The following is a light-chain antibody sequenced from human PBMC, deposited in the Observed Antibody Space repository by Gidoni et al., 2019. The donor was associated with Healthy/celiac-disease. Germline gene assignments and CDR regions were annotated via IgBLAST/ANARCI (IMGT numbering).Light chain of an antibody. Sequence: DIQMTQSPSSLSASVGDRVTTTCQASQDISNYLNWYQQKPGKAPKLLIYDASNLETGVPSRFSGSGSGTDFTFTISSLQPEDIATYYCQQYANLPPLTFGGGTKVEIK. CDR3: QQYANLPPLT. CDR1: QDISNY. V-gene: IGKV1-33*01. CDR2: DAS. J-gene: IGKJ4*01.